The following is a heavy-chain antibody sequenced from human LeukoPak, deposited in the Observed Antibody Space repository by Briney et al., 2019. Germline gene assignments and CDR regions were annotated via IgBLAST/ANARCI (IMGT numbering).Heavy chain of an antibody. CDR2: ISSSSSYI. V-gene: IGHV3-21*01. D-gene: IGHD2-21*02. CDR1: GLTFSSYS. J-gene: IGHJ5*02. CDR3: ARGVGDTGNNWFDP. Sequence: GGSLRLSCAASGLTFSSYSMNWVRQAPGKGLEWVSSISSSSSYIYYADSVKGRFTISRDNAKNSLYLQMNSLRAEDTAVYYCARGVGDTGNNWFDPWGQGTLVTVSS.